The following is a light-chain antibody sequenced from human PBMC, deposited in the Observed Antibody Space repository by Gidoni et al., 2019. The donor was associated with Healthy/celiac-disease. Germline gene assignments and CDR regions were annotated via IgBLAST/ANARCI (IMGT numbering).Light chain of an antibody. J-gene: IGKJ5*01. V-gene: IGKV3-15*01. Sequence: EIVITQSPATLSVSPGERATLYCRASQRVSSNLAWYQQKPGQAHRLLIYGASTRATGIPSRFSGSGSGTEFTLTISSLQSEDFAVYYCQQYNNWPPFTFGQGTRLEIK. CDR2: GAS. CDR3: QQYNNWPPFT. CDR1: QRVSSN.